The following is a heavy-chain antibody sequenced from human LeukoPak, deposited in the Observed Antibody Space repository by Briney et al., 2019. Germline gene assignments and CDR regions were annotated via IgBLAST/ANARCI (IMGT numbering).Heavy chain of an antibody. CDR1: GYTFTSYG. Sequence: SVKVSCKASGYTFTSYGISWVRQAPGQGLEWMGGIIPIFGTANYAQKFQGRVTITADESTSTAYMELSSLRSEDTAVYYCATEKVPFYYDRGGFDYWGQGTLVTVSS. D-gene: IGHD3-22*01. CDR3: ATEKVPFYYDRGGFDY. CDR2: IIPIFGTA. J-gene: IGHJ4*02. V-gene: IGHV1-69*13.